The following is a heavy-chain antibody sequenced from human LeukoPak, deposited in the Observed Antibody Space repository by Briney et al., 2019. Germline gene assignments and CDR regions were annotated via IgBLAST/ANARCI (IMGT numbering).Heavy chain of an antibody. Sequence: ASVKVSCTASGYTFTSYGISWVRQAPGQGLEWMGWISAYNGNTNYAQKLQGRVTMTTDTSTSTAYMELRSLRSDDTAVYYCARDRRALYYYDSSGYPNFDYWGQGTLVTVSS. CDR2: ISAYNGNT. CDR1: GYTFTSYG. V-gene: IGHV1-18*01. CDR3: ARDRRALYYYDSSGYPNFDY. J-gene: IGHJ4*02. D-gene: IGHD3-22*01.